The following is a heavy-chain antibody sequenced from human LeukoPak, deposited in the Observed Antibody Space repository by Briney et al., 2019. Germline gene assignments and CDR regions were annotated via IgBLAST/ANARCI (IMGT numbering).Heavy chain of an antibody. V-gene: IGHV1-18*01. Sequence: ASVKVSCKTSGYTFITYSINWVRQAPGQGLECMGWISPYNGNTNYVQNLQGRVTMTTDTSTSTAYMELRSLRSDDTAVYYCAREAHVWGSYRFFDYWGQGTLVTVSS. J-gene: IGHJ4*02. CDR2: ISPYNGNT. D-gene: IGHD3-16*02. CDR1: GYTFITYS. CDR3: AREAHVWGSYRFFDY.